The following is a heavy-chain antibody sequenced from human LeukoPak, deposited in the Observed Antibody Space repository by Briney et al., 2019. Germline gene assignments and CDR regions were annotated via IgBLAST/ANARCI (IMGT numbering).Heavy chain of an antibody. CDR2: IFYSGRT. CDR3: ARRRYYDGSGYLE. J-gene: IGHJ1*01. V-gene: IGHV4-39*01. CDR1: GDSVSRSDSY. Sequence: SETLSLTCSVSGDSVSRSDSYWDWIRQPPGKGLEWIGTIFYSGRTYYSPSLKSRVTMSVDPSNNQFSLNLRSVTAADTALYYCARRRYYDGSGYLEWGQGTLLSVSS. D-gene: IGHD3-22*01.